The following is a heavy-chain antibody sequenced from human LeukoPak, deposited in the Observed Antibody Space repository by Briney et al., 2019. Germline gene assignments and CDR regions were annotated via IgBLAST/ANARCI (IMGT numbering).Heavy chain of an antibody. V-gene: IGHV4-4*07. Sequence: SETLSLTCTVSGGSISSYYWSWIRQPAGKGLEWIGRIYTSGSTNYNPSLKSRVTMSVDTSKNQFSLKLSSVTAADTAVYYCARDTLGEGEDANYAVYYFDYWGQGTPVTVSS. D-gene: IGHD4/OR15-4a*01. CDR3: ARDTLGEGEDANYAVYYFDY. CDR2: IYTSGST. CDR1: GGSISSYY. J-gene: IGHJ4*02.